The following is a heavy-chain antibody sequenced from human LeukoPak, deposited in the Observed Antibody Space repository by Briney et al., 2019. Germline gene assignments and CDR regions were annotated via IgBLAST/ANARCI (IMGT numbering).Heavy chain of an antibody. J-gene: IGHJ4*02. CDR2: ISHSGST. D-gene: IGHD3-9*01. CDR3: ARGHDILAGYAPLDY. Sequence: SKTLSLTCAVSGGSISSSNWWSWVRPPPGKGLEWIWEISHSGSTNYNPSLKSRVSISVDKSRNQFSLKLSSVTAADTAVYYCARGHDILAGYAPLDYWGQGTLVTVSS. CDR1: GGSISSSNW. V-gene: IGHV4-4*02.